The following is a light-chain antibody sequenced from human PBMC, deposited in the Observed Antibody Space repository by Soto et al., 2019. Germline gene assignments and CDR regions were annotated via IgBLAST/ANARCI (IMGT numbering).Light chain of an antibody. CDR3: KSFAGSAKWV. V-gene: IGLV2-8*01. J-gene: IGLJ3*02. Sequence: QSVLTQPPSASGSPGQSVTISCTGTNSDVGGYNYVSWYQQYPGKAPKLLIYEVTKRPSGVPDRFSGPKSGNTAYLTVSGVQADDEADYYCKSFAGSAKWVFGGGTKLTVL. CDR2: EVT. CDR1: NSDVGGYNY.